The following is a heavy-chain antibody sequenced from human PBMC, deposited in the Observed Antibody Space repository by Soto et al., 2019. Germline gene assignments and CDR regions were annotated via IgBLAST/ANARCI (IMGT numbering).Heavy chain of an antibody. Sequence: EVQLEQSGAEVKKPGESLRISCKGSGYSFTSYWIAWVRQMPGKGLGWMGRIDPSDSYTNYSPSFQGHVTFSTDKSISTAYLQWSSLKASDTAIYFCARRTQYCSGGDCYLYFDYWGQGTLVTVSS. CDR1: GYSFTSYW. D-gene: IGHD2-15*01. V-gene: IGHV5-10-1*03. CDR2: IDPSDSYT. J-gene: IGHJ4*02. CDR3: ARRTQYCSGGDCYLYFDY.